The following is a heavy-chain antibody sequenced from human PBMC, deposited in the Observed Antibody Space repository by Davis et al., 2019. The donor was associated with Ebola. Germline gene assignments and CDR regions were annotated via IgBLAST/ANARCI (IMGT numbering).Heavy chain of an antibody. V-gene: IGHV4-34*01. Sequence: MPSETLSLTCAVYGGSFSGYYWSWIRQPPGKGLKWIGEINHSGSTNYNPSLKSRVTISVDTSKNQFSLKLSSVTAADTAVYYRARVRGWQMGRLDYWGQGTLVTVSS. CDR2: INHSGST. CDR1: GGSFSGYY. D-gene: IGHD6-19*01. CDR3: ARVRGWQMGRLDY. J-gene: IGHJ4*02.